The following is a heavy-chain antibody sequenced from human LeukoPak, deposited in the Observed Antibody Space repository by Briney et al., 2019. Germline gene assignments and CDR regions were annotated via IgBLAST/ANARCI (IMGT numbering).Heavy chain of an antibody. J-gene: IGHJ1*01. D-gene: IGHD2-21*02. V-gene: IGHV3-7*01. Sequence: GGSLRLSCVVSRFTFNRCWMNWVRQAPGKGLEWVAHINPDGRDTYYVDSVKGRFTISRDNAQNSMYLQMNSLRVEDTAVYYCTSWGDTTAEYFQRWGQGTLVTVSS. CDR2: INPDGRDT. CDR1: RFTFNRCW. CDR3: TSWGDTTAEYFQR.